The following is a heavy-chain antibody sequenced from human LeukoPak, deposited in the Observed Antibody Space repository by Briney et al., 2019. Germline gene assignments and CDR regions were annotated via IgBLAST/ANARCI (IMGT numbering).Heavy chain of an antibody. Sequence: PGGSLRLSCAASGFTFSSSWMHWVRQAPGKGLVWVSRINSDGTTIIYADSVKGRFTISRDNSKNTLYLQMNSLRAEDTAVYYCAGATVFGVVNYYWGQGTLVTVSS. CDR3: AGATVFGVVNYY. CDR1: GFTFSSSW. CDR2: INSDGTTI. J-gene: IGHJ4*02. V-gene: IGHV3-74*01. D-gene: IGHD3-3*01.